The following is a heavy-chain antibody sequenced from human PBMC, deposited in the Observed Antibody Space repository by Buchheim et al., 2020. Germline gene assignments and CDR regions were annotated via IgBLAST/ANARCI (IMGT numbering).Heavy chain of an antibody. CDR1: GGFISSKTYY. D-gene: IGHD3-22*01. Sequence: QLQLQESGPGLVEPSETLSPTCSVSGGFISSKTYYWGWIRQPPGRGLEWLGSVYYSGSTNYNPSLKRRVSMSVDTSKNQFSVKLGSVTAADTAVYYCAAYDNSGYYRLDYWGQGIL. CDR2: VYYSGST. J-gene: IGHJ4*02. CDR3: AAYDNSGYYRLDY. V-gene: IGHV4-39*01.